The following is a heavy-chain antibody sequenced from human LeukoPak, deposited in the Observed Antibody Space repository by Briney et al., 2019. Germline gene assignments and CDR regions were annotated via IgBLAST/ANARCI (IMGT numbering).Heavy chain of an antibody. D-gene: IGHD1-26*01. CDR3: ASPEGQPAVGATFAFDI. J-gene: IGHJ3*02. CDR1: VLAFRGAA. CDR2: FSGSDANT. V-gene: IGHV3-23*01. Sequence: PGGSLRPSCAASVLAFRGAAMSWVPQAPGKGLEWVSAFSGSDANTYYANYGKGRFTISRDNSKNTLYLQMNSLRAEDTAEYYCASPEGQPAVGATFAFDIWGQGTMVTVSS.